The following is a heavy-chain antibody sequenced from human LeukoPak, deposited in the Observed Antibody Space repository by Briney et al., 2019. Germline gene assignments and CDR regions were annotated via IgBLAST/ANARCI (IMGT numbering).Heavy chain of an antibody. CDR2: ISGSGGST. CDR3: ARGYGDRSSRYMDV. Sequence: PGGSLRLSCAASGFTFSSYAMSWVRQAPGKGLEWVSAISGSGGSTYYADSVKGRFTISRDNSKNTLYLQMNSLRAEDTAVYYCARGYGDRSSRYMDVWGKGTTVTISS. D-gene: IGHD4-17*01. V-gene: IGHV3-23*01. J-gene: IGHJ6*03. CDR1: GFTFSSYA.